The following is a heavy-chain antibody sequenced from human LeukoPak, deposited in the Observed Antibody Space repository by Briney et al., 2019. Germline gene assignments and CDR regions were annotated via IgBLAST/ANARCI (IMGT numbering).Heavy chain of an antibody. V-gene: IGHV3-53*04. CDR2: IYSGGST. D-gene: IGHD1-26*01. CDR1: GFTVSSNY. Sequence: GGSLRLSCAASGFTVSSNYMSWVRQAPGKGLEWVSVIYSGGSTYYADSVKGRFTISRHNSKNTLYLQMNSLRAEDTAVYYCAREREGAAGLNWYFDLWGRGTLVTVSS. CDR3: AREREGAAGLNWYFDL. J-gene: IGHJ2*01.